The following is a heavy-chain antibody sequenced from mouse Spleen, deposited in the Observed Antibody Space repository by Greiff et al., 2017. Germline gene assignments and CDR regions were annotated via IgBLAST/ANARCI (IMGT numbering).Heavy chain of an antibody. D-gene: IGHD2-2*01. CDR2: INPYNGDT. J-gene: IGHJ2*01. CDR1: GFPFTGLF. Sequence: EVQPQAAGPELGKPWDFVKTFLKASGFPFTGLFMNRGMQSHGTSPEWIGRINPYNGDTFYNQKFKGKATLTVDKSSSTAHMELRGLTSEDSAVYYCARSGIYYGYGDYFDYWGQGTTLTVSS. CDR3: ARSGIYYGYGDYFDY. V-gene: IGHV1-20*01.